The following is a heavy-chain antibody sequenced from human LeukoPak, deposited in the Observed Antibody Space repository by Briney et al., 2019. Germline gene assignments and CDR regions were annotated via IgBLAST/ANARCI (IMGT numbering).Heavy chain of an antibody. CDR3: ARDIEEQRLVLFLDY. CDR2: ISYDGSNK. V-gene: IGHV3-30-3*01. D-gene: IGHD6-13*01. Sequence: GRSLRLSCAASGFTFSSYAMHWVRQAPGKGLEWAAVISYDGSNKYYADSVKGRFTISRDNSKNTLYLQMNSLRAEDTAVYYCARDIEEQRLVLFLDYWGQGTLVTVSS. CDR1: GFTFSSYA. J-gene: IGHJ4*02.